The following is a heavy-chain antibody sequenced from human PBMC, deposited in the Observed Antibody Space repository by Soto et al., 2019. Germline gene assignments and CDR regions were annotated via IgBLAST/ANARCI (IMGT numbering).Heavy chain of an antibody. D-gene: IGHD2-2*01. CDR3: AKDSPLGVVVPAAIGNWFDP. J-gene: IGHJ5*02. Sequence: GGSLRLSCAASGFIFDDYAMHWVRQAPGKGLEWVSGISWNSGSIGYADSVKGRFIISRDNAKNSLYLQMNSLRAEDTALYYCAKDSPLGVVVPAAIGNWFDPCGQGTLVTVSS. CDR2: ISWNSGSI. V-gene: IGHV3-9*01. CDR1: GFIFDDYA.